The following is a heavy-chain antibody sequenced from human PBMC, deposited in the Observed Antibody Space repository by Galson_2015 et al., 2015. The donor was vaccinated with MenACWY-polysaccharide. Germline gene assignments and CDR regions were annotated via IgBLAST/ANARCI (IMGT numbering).Heavy chain of an antibody. CDR3: ARDYSCALWFGELPPGPLCGGMDA. CDR1: GFTFSSYS. D-gene: IGHD3-10*01. J-gene: IGHJ6*02. Sequence: SLRLSCAASGFTFSSYSMNWVRQAPGKGLEWVSYISSSSSTIYYADSVKGRFTISRDNAKNSLYLQMNSLSAEDTAVYYCARDYSCALWFGELPPGPLCGGMDAWGQGTTVTVSS. CDR2: ISSSSSTI. V-gene: IGHV3-48*01.